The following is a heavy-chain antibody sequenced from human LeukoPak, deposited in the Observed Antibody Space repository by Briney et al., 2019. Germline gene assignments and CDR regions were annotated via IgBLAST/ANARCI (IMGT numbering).Heavy chain of an antibody. CDR2: IYHSGST. Sequence: SETLSLTCTVSGGSIDSRSYYWDWIRQAPGKGLEWIETIYHSGSTEYNPSLKSRVAIFVDTSKNQFSLILHSVTVRDGPKSIILIITRGQGALVTVSS. J-gene: IGHJ4*02. CDR3: LIIT. D-gene: IGHD2-15*01. V-gene: IGHV4-39*01. CDR1: GGSIDSRSYY.